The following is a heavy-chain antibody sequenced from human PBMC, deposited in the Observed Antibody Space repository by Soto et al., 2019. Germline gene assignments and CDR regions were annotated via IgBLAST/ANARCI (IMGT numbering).Heavy chain of an antibody. V-gene: IGHV3-30-3*01. J-gene: IGHJ4*02. CDR3: ARSHDSCWYHFDS. CDR2: TSYDGGNE. Sequence: QVQLVDSGGGVVQPGRSLRLSCVASGFTFSTYPMHWVRQAPGKGLEWVAVTSYDGGNELYADSVKGRFTIFRDNSKDTVYLQMNSLRAEDTALYYCARSHDSCWYHFDSWGQGTLVTVSS. D-gene: IGHD6-19*01. CDR1: GFTFSTYP.